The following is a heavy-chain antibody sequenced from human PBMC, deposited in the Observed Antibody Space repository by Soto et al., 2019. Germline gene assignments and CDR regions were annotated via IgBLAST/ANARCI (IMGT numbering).Heavy chain of an antibody. CDR2: ISAHNGDT. CDR1: GYSFATYG. Sequence: QVQLVRSGAEVKKPGASVKVSCKASGYSFATYGFSWVRQGPGQGLECVGWISAHNGDTHYSQKFHGRVTLTTDTSTNTGYMELRSLTSDDTAVYFCATEPIYYNDGSGYYPLGHWGQGTLVTVSS. V-gene: IGHV1-18*04. J-gene: IGHJ4*02. D-gene: IGHD3-22*01. CDR3: ATEPIYYNDGSGYYPLGH.